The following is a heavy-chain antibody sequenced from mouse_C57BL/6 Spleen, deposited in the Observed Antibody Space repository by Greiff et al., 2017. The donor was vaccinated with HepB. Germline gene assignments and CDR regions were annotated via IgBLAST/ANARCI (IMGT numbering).Heavy chain of an antibody. CDR2: IWSDGST. V-gene: IGHV2-6-1*01. J-gene: IGHJ4*01. CDR1: GFSLTSYG. CDR3: ARHENYYGSRSYAMDY. Sequence: VQRVESGPGLVAPSQSLSITCTVSGFSLTSYGVHWVRQPPGKGLEWLVVIWSDGSTTYNSALKSRLSISKDNSKSQVFLKMNSLQTDDTAMYYCARHENYYGSRSYAMDYWGQGTSVTVSS. D-gene: IGHD1-1*01.